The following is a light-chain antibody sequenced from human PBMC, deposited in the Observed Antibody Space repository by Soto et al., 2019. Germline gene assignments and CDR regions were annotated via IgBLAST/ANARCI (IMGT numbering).Light chain of an antibody. J-gene: IGKJ4*01. CDR2: AAS. CDR3: QQSYSTLT. Sequence: IQVTQSPSSLSASVGDRVTITCRASQSISSYLNWYQQKPGKAPKLLIYAASSLQSGVPSRFSGSGSGTDFTLTISSLQPEDIATYYCQQSYSTLTFGGGTKVDIK. V-gene: IGKV1-39*01. CDR1: QSISSY.